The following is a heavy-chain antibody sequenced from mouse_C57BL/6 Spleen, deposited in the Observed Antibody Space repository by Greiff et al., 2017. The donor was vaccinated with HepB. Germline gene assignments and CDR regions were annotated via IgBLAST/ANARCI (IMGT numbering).Heavy chain of an antibody. CDR3: TADGYYPLYFAY. CDR1: GFNIKDYY. J-gene: IGHJ3*01. V-gene: IGHV14-1*01. D-gene: IGHD2-3*01. Sequence: EVQLQQSGAELVRPGASVKLSCTASGFNIKDYYMHWVKQRPEQGLEWIGRIDPEDGDTEYAPKFQGKATMTADTSSNTAYLQLSSLTSEDTAVYYCTADGYYPLYFAYWGQGTLVTVSA. CDR2: IDPEDGDT.